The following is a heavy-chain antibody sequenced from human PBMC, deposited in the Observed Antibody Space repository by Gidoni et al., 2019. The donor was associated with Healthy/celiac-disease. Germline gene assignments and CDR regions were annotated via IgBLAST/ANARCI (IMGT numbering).Heavy chain of an antibody. D-gene: IGHD3-22*01. J-gene: IGHJ2*01. Sequence: QVQLQESGPGLVKPSETLSLTCTVSGGSVSSGSYYWSWIRQPPGKGLEWIGYIYYSGSTNYNPSLKSRVTISVDTSKNQFSLKLSSVTAADTAVYYCARVRYYDSSGYYHYWYFDLWGRGTLVTVSS. CDR1: GGSVSSGSYY. CDR2: IYYSGST. CDR3: ARVRYYDSSGYYHYWYFDL. V-gene: IGHV4-61*01.